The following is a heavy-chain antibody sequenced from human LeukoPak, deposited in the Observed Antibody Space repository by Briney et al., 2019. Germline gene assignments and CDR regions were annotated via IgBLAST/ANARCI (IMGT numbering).Heavy chain of an antibody. D-gene: IGHD3-22*01. J-gene: IGHJ4*02. Sequence: SETLSLTCAVSGGSFSGYYWSWIRQPPGKGLEWIGEINHSGSTNYNPSLKSRVTISVDTSKNQFSLKLSSVTAADTAVYYCARGYYDSSGYIVWGQGTLVTVSS. CDR2: INHSGST. CDR3: ARGYYDSSGYIV. CDR1: GGSFSGYY. V-gene: IGHV4-34*01.